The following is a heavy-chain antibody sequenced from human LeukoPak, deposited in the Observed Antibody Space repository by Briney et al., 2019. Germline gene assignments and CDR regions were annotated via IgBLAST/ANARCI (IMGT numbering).Heavy chain of an antibody. CDR1: NDSISSGDYY. J-gene: IGHJ4*02. CDR3: VREILYCSGGSCYRGPFDN. CDR2: IFHRGGT. V-gene: IGHV4-30-4*01. D-gene: IGHD2-15*01. Sequence: SETLSLTCTVSNDSISSGDYYWNWIRQPPGKGLEWIGYIFHRGGTSYNPSLKSRVLFSVDASQNQFSLKLNSVTAADTAVYYCVREILYCSGGSCYRGPFDNWGQGTLVTVSA.